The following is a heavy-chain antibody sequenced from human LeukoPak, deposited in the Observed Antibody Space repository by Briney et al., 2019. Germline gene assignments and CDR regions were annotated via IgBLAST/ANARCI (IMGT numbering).Heavy chain of an antibody. CDR3: ARVAGDILTGHKTGYYYAMDV. CDR2: ISYDGSDK. Sequence: GGSLRLSCAVSGFTFSSYAMYWVRQAPGKGLEWVALISYDGSDKYYPDSVKGRFTISRDNSKNTLYLQMNSLRAEDTAVYYCARVAGDILTGHKTGYYYAMDVWGQGTTVTVSS. D-gene: IGHD3-9*01. J-gene: IGHJ6*02. CDR1: GFTFSSYA. V-gene: IGHV3-30-3*01.